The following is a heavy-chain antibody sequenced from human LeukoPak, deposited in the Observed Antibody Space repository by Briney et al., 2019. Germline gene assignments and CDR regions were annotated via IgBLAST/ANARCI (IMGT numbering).Heavy chain of an antibody. Sequence: ASVKVSCMASGYTFTSYGISWVRQAPGQGLEWMGWINPNSGGTNYAQKFQGRVTMTRDTSISTAYMELSRLRSDDTAVYYCARDLRFLEWSTGWTTLHYWGQGTLVTVSS. CDR1: GYTFTSYG. D-gene: IGHD3-3*01. CDR2: INPNSGGT. CDR3: ARDLRFLEWSTGWTTLHY. V-gene: IGHV1-2*02. J-gene: IGHJ4*02.